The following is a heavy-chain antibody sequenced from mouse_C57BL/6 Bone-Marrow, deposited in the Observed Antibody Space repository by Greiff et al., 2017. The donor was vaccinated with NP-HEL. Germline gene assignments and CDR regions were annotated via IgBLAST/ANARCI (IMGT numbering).Heavy chain of an antibody. CDR2: ISSGGDYI. V-gene: IGHV5-9-1*02. Sequence: EVKLVESGEGLVKPGGSLKLSCAASGFTFSSYAMSWVRQTPEKRLEWVAYISSGGDYIYYADTVKGRFTISRDNARNTLYLQMSSLKSEDTAMYYCTRYYYGSSVGYFDYWGQGTTLTVSS. J-gene: IGHJ2*01. CDR1: GFTFSSYA. CDR3: TRYYYGSSVGYFDY. D-gene: IGHD1-1*01.